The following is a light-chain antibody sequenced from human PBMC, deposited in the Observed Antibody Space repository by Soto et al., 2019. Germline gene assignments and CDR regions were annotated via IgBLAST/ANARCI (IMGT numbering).Light chain of an antibody. CDR2: KAS. CDR1: QSSTTS. J-gene: IGKJ1*01. V-gene: IGKV1-5*03. CDR3: QQYTIYS. Sequence: DIQMTQSPSTLSASVGDRVTITCRATQSSTTSLSWYQHKPGKAPKLLIYKASSLQSGVPARFSGSGSGTEFTLTISSLQPDDFATYYCQQYTIYSFGQGTKVDI.